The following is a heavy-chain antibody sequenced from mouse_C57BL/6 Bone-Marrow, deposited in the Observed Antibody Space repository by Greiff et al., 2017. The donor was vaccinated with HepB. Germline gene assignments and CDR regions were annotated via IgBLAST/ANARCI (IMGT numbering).Heavy chain of an antibody. Sequence: LQESGPELVKPGASVKIPCKASGYTFTDYNMDWVKQSHGKSLEWIGDINPNNGGTIYNQKFKGKATLTVDKSSSTAYMELRSLTSEDTAVYYCAMSYPEYFDVWGTGTTVTVSS. D-gene: IGHD1-1*01. CDR1: GYTFTDYN. CDR2: INPNNGGT. J-gene: IGHJ1*03. V-gene: IGHV1-18*01. CDR3: AMSYPEYFDV.